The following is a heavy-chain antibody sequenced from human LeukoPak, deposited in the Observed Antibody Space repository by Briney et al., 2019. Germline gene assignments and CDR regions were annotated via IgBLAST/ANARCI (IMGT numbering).Heavy chain of an antibody. D-gene: IGHD4-11*01. V-gene: IGHV4-39*01. Sequence: SEILSLTCIVSGGSLSSTSSYWDWIRQSPGKGLEWIGTIYYRGSTDYNPSLKSRVTMSVETSKNQFSLKLSSVTAADTAVHDCARNISTVANGARYNWFDPWGPGTLVTVSS. J-gene: IGHJ5*02. CDR1: GGSLSSTSSY. CDR3: ARNISTVANGARYNWFDP. CDR2: IYYRGST.